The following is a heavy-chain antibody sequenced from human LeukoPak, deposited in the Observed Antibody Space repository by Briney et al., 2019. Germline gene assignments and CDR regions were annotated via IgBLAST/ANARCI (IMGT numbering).Heavy chain of an antibody. Sequence: ASVKVSCKPSGYTFSDYFIHWVRQAPGQGPEWMGWINPYSGVTNSAQKFQGRVTMTRNTSISTAHMELSSLRSEDTAVYYCARRSQAGGTGIGYWGQGTLVTVSS. J-gene: IGHJ4*02. V-gene: IGHV1-2*02. D-gene: IGHD6-19*01. CDR3: ARRSQAGGTGIGY. CDR1: GYTFSDYF. CDR2: INPYSGVT.